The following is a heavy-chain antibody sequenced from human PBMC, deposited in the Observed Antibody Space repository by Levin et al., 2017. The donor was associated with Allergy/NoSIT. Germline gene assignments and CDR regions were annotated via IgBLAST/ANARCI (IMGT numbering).Heavy chain of an antibody. J-gene: IGHJ4*02. CDR1: GGSLSSGVYH. Sequence: PSETLSLTCTVSGGSLSSGVYHWSWIRQPPGTGLEWIGYISNSGSTYYNPSLKSRLTISVDTSKKQSSLKLNSVTAADTAVYYCARGTGVSPLNFEYWGQGTLVTVSS. V-gene: IGHV4-30-4*01. D-gene: IGHD2-8*01. CDR2: ISNSGST. CDR3: ARGTGVSPLNFEY.